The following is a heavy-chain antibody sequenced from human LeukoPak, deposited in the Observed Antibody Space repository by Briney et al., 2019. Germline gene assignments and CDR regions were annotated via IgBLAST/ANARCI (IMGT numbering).Heavy chain of an antibody. CDR1: GGSFSGYY. V-gene: IGHV4-34*01. J-gene: IGHJ6*03. CDR2: INHSGST. Sequence: PSETLSLTCAAYGGSFSGYYWSWIRQPPGKGLEWIGEINHSGSTNYNPSLKSRVTISVDTSKNQFSLKLSSVTAAETAVYYCARTGVCTNGVCFYYYYYMDVWGKGTTVTVSS. CDR3: ARTGVCTNGVCFYYYYYMDV. D-gene: IGHD2-8*01.